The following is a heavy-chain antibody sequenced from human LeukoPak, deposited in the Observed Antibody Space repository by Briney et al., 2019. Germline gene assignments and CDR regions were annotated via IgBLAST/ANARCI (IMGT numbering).Heavy chain of an antibody. CDR2: INPNSDDT. J-gene: IGHJ4*02. CDR1: GYTFSGYQ. CDR3: ARGAVSGTYRYLY. Sequence: ASVTVSCKASGYTFSGYQIHWVRQAPGQGLERMGWINPNSDDTNYAQKFQGRVTMTSDTFISTAYMELSRLSSDDTAVYSWARGAVSGTYRYLYWGQGTLVTVSS. V-gene: IGHV1-2*02. D-gene: IGHD3-16*02.